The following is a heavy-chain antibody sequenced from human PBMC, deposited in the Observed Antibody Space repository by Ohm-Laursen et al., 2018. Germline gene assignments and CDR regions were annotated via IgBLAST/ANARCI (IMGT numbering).Heavy chain of an antibody. CDR1: GGSFSGYY. D-gene: IGHD7-27*01. J-gene: IGHJ4*02. CDR2: INHGGST. CDR3: ARGGEAGDRY. Sequence: TLSLTCAVYGGSFSGYYWSWIRQPPGKGLEWIGEINHGGSTTYNPSLKSRVAISVDTSKNQFSLKLSSVTAADTAVYYCARGGEAGDRYWGQGTLVTVSS. V-gene: IGHV4-34*01.